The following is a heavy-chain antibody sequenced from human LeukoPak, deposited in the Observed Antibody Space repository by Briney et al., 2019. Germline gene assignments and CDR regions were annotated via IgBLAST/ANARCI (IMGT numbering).Heavy chain of an antibody. Sequence: QPGGSPRLSRAASGFTFSGSAMQWVRQASGKGLEWVGRIRGKANNYATAYAASVKGRFIISRDDSKNTAYLQMNSLKSEDTAVYYCSRINPSTGGYYDALDIWGRGTMVTVSS. J-gene: IGHJ3*02. CDR3: SRINPSTGGYYDALDI. CDR2: IRGKANNYAT. D-gene: IGHD2-8*02. CDR1: GFTFSGSA. V-gene: IGHV3-73*01.